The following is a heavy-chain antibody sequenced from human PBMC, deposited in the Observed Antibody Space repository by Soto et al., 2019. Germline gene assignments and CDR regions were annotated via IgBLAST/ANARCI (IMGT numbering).Heavy chain of an antibody. Sequence: PGESLKISCKGSGYSFTSYWTSWVRQMPGKGLEWMGRIDPSDSYTNYSPSFQGHVTISADKSISTAYLQWSSLKASDTAMYYCARQGGDLEYSSPRAPHYYYGMDVWGQGTTVTVSS. D-gene: IGHD6-6*01. CDR2: IDPSDSYT. CDR3: ARQGGDLEYSSPRAPHYYYGMDV. V-gene: IGHV5-10-1*01. J-gene: IGHJ6*02. CDR1: GYSFTSYW.